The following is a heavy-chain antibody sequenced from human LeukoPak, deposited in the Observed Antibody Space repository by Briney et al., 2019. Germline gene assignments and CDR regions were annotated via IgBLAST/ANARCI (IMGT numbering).Heavy chain of an antibody. CDR3: ARCYCSGGSCYDHYFDY. D-gene: IGHD2-15*01. V-gene: IGHV5-51*01. CDR2: IYPGDSDT. Sequence: GESLKISCKGSGYRFTSYWIGWVRQMPGKGLEWMGIIYPGDSDTRYSPSFQGQVTISADKSISTAYLQWSSLKASDTAMYYCARCYCSGGSCYDHYFDYWGQGTLVTVSS. J-gene: IGHJ4*02. CDR1: GYRFTSYW.